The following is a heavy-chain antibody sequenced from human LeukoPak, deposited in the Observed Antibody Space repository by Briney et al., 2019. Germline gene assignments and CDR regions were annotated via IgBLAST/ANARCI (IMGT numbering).Heavy chain of an antibody. CDR1: GFTFDDYA. V-gene: IGHV3-9*01. CDR3: AKDGSSFVAASTGTFDY. D-gene: IGHD1-1*01. Sequence: GGSLRLSCAASGFTFDDYAMHWVRQAPGKGLEWVSGISWNSGSIGYADSVKGRFTISRDNAKNSLYLQMNSLRAEDTALYYCAKDGSSFVAASTGTFDYWGQGTLVTVSS. CDR2: ISWNSGSI. J-gene: IGHJ4*02.